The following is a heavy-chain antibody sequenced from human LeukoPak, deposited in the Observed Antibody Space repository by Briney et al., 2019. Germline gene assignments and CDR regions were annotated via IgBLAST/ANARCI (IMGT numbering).Heavy chain of an antibody. J-gene: IGHJ5*02. Sequence: GASVKVSCKASGYTFTSYDINWVRQATGQGLEWMGWMNPNSGNTGYAQKFQGRVTMTRNTSISTAYMELSSLRSEDTAVYYCARTGEEYCSSTSCYNWFDPWGQGTLVTVSS. CDR2: MNPNSGNT. D-gene: IGHD2-2*01. V-gene: IGHV1-8*01. CDR3: ARTGEEYCSSTSCYNWFDP. CDR1: GYTFTSYD.